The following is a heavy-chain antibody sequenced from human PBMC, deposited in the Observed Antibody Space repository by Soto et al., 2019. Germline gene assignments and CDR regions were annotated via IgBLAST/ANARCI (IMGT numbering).Heavy chain of an antibody. CDR2: IWYDGSNK. V-gene: IGHV3-33*01. CDR3: ARVSEIDAGSGWYWFDP. D-gene: IGHD6-19*01. J-gene: IGHJ5*02. CDR1: GFTFSSYG. Sequence: GGSLRLSCAASGFTFSSYGMHWVRQAPGKGLEWVAVIWYDGSNKYYADSVKGRFTISRDNSKNTLYLQMNSLRAEDTAVYYCARVSEIDAGSGWYWFDPWGQGTLVTVSS.